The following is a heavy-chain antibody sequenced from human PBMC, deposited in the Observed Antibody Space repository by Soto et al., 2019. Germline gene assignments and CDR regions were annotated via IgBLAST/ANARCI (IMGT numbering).Heavy chain of an antibody. Sequence: SETLSLTCVVSGASISSGDYAWNRVRQPLGKGLEWLGYIYNNGGSYYNPSLKSRVTISLDRSQNHFSLRVEDTALYYCARETYRGFYFDYWGQGTLVTVSS. J-gene: IGHJ4*02. CDR3: RGFYFDY. D-gene: IGHD2-21*01. CDR2: IYNNGGS. V-gene: IGHV4-30-2*01. CDR1: GASISSGDYA.